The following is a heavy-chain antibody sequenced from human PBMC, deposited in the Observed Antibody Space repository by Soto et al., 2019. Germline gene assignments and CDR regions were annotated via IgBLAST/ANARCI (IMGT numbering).Heavy chain of an antibody. CDR1: GGSISSSSYY. V-gene: IGHV4-39*01. CDR2: IYYSGST. CDR3: ARHEEAAAGTSPPDF. D-gene: IGHD6-13*01. Sequence: SETLSLTCTVSGGSISSSSYYWGWIRQPPGKGLEWIGSIYYSGSTYYNPSLKSRVTISVDTSKNQFSLKLSSVTAADTAVYYCARHEEAAAGTSPPDFCGQGILVTVSS. J-gene: IGHJ4*02.